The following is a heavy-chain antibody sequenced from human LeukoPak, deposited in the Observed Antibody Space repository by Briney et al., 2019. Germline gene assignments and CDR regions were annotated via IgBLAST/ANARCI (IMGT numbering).Heavy chain of an antibody. V-gene: IGHV4-59*01. D-gene: IGHD2-2*01. Sequence: NSSETLSLTCTASGGSISSCYLSWIRQPPGKGLEWVGYIYYSGSTNYNPSLKSRVTISVDTSKNQFYLKLSSVTAADMAVYYCARLARAIVVVPDAADYWGQGTLVTVSS. J-gene: IGHJ4*02. CDR1: GGSISSCY. CDR2: IYYSGST. CDR3: ARLARAIVVVPDAADY.